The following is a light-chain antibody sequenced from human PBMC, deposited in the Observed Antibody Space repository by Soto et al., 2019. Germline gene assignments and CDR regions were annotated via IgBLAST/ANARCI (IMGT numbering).Light chain of an antibody. CDR1: SSNIESNY. Sequence: QSVLTQPPSASGTPGQRVTISCSGSSSNIESNYVYWYQQLPGTAPKLLIYSNIQRPSGVPDRFSGSRSGTSASLAISGLRSEDEADYYCQVWDSDSDPSYVFGGGTKVTVL. J-gene: IGLJ1*01. CDR2: SNI. V-gene: IGLV1-47*02. CDR3: QVWDSDSDPSYV.